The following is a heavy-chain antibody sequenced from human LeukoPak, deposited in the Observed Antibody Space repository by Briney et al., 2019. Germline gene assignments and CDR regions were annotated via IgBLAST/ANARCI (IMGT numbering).Heavy chain of an antibody. J-gene: IGHJ4*02. Sequence: SQTLSLTCTVSGGSISSGGYYWSWIRQPPGKGLEWIGYIYHSGSTYCNPSLKSRVTISVDRSKNQFSLKLSSVTAADTAVYYCARYTNSGYCSSNSCYFFDYWGQGTLVTVSS. CDR2: IYHSGST. V-gene: IGHV4-30-2*01. CDR1: GGSISSGGYY. CDR3: ARYTNSGYCSSNSCYFFDY. D-gene: IGHD2-2*03.